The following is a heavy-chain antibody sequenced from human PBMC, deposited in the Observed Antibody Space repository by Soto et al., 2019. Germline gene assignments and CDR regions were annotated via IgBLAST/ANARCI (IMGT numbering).Heavy chain of an antibody. CDR2: ISYDGSNK. CDR1: GFTFSSYG. V-gene: IGHV3-30*03. D-gene: IGHD6-6*01. CDR3: ARGGPYSSSALDY. J-gene: IGHJ4*02. Sequence: GGSLRLSCAASGFTFSSYGMHWVRQAPGKGLEWVAVISYDGSNKYYADSVKGRFTISRDKSMNTLYLQMNSLRAEDTAVYYCARGGPYSSSALDYWGQGTLVTVSS.